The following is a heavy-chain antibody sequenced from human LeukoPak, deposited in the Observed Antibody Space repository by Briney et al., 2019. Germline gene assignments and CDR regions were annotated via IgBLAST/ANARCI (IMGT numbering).Heavy chain of an antibody. CDR2: INPNSGGT. J-gene: IGHJ4*02. CDR3: ARAHQLWFGELSGGGFDY. V-gene: IGHV1-2*02. CDR1: GYTFTGYY. D-gene: IGHD3-10*01. Sequence: ASVKVSCKASGYTFTGYYMHWVRQAPGQGLEWMRWINPNSGGTNYAQKFQGRVTMTRDTSISTAYMELSRLRSDDTAVYYCARAHQLWFGELSGGGFDYWGQGTLVTVSS.